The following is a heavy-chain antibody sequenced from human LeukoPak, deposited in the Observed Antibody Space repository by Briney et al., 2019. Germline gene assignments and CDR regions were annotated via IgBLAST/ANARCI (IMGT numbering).Heavy chain of an antibody. V-gene: IGHV4-59*01. CDR1: GGSISSYY. CDR3: AGGRYSYGYYYFDY. D-gene: IGHD5-18*01. J-gene: IGHJ4*02. CDR2: IYYSGST. Sequence: SETLSLTCTVSGGSISSYYWSWIRQPPGKGLEWIGYIYYSGSTNYNPSLKSRDTISVDTSKNQFSLKLSSVTAADTAVYYCAGGRYSYGYYYFDYWGQGTLVTVSS.